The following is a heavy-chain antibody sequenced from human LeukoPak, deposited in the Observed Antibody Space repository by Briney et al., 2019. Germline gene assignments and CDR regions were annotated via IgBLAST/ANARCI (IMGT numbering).Heavy chain of an antibody. J-gene: IGHJ3*01. D-gene: IGHD1-26*01. CDR2: IYTSRST. V-gene: IGHV4-61*02. CDR1: GGSISSGTYY. Sequence: SEPLSLTYTVSGGSISSGTYYGSRIPEPAGEGLERLGRIYTSRSTNYNPSLNSRVTISVDTSKNQFSLKLSSLTAADTAVYYCARGLVGATTLGAFDFWGQGTMVTVSS. CDR3: ARGLVGATTLGAFDF.